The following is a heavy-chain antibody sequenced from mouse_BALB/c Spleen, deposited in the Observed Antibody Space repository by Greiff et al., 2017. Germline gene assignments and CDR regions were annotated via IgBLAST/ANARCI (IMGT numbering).Heavy chain of an antibody. CDR2: ISSGSSTI. CDR1: GFTFSSFG. Sequence: EVKLVESGGGLVQPGGSRKLSCAASGFTFSSFGMHWVRQAPEKGLEWVAYISSGSSTIYYADTVKGRFTISRDNPKNTLFLQMTSLRSEDTAMYYCAVWLRRGDYYAMDYWGQGTSVTVSS. V-gene: IGHV5-17*02. J-gene: IGHJ4*01. D-gene: IGHD2-2*01. CDR3: AVWLRRGDYYAMDY.